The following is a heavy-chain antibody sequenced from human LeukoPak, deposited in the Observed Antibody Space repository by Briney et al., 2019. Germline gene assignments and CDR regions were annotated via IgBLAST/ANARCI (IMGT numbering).Heavy chain of an antibody. J-gene: IGHJ6*03. CDR2: ISSSGSTI. D-gene: IGHD3-3*01. Sequence: GGSLRLSCAASGFTFSSYEMNWVRQAPGKGLEWVSYISSSGSTIYYADSVKGRFTISRDNAKNSLYLQMNSLRAEDTALYYCARVRFLEWFLDIKLNYYMDVWGKGTTVTVSS. CDR1: GFTFSSYE. V-gene: IGHV3-48*03. CDR3: ARVRFLEWFLDIKLNYYMDV.